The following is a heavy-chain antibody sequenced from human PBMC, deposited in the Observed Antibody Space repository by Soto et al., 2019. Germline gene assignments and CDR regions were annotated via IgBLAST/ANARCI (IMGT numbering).Heavy chain of an antibody. CDR2: IRTSDGHT. V-gene: IGHV1-18*01. D-gene: IGHD2-15*01. Sequence: ASVKVSCKASGYTFTSYAMHWVRQAPGQGLEWMGWIRTSDGHTQYAQKLRDRVTLTTDTSTSTAYMELRSLRSDDTAVYYCIKDDCSGDTCYLGHWGQGTLVTVSS. CDR3: IKDDCSGDTCYLGH. CDR1: GYTFTSYA. J-gene: IGHJ4*02.